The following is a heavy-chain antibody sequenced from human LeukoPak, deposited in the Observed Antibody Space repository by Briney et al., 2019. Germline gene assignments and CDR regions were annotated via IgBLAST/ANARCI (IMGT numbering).Heavy chain of an antibody. CDR3: ARGPRVESYSSGWYVNY. CDR1: GVSFSGYY. CDR2: INHSGST. J-gene: IGHJ4*02. V-gene: IGHV4-34*01. D-gene: IGHD6-19*01. Sequence: SETLSLTCAVYGVSFSGYYWSWIRQPPGKGLEWIGEINHSGSTNYNPPLKSRVTISVDTSKNQFSLNLTSVTAADTAVYYCARGPRVESYSSGWYVNYWGQGTLVTVSS.